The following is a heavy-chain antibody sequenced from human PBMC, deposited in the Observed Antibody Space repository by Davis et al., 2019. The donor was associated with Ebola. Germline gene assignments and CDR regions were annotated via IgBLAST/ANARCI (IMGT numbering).Heavy chain of an antibody. Sequence: GGSLRLSCAASGFTFSSYAMHWVRQAPGKGLAWVAVISYDGSNKYYADSVKGRFTISRDNSKNTLYLQMNSLRAEDTAVYYCARELDPVVPAAILFYYYGMDVWGQGTTVTVSS. V-gene: IGHV3-30-3*01. J-gene: IGHJ6*02. D-gene: IGHD2-2*02. CDR3: ARELDPVVPAAILFYYYGMDV. CDR2: ISYDGSNK. CDR1: GFTFSSYA.